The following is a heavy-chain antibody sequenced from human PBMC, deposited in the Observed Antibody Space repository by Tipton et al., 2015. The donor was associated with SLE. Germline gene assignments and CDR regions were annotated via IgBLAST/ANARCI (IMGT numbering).Heavy chain of an antibody. V-gene: IGHV4-31*03. CDR3: ARDPIRFCRGVVCDGPPPFDI. CDR2: IYYSGDT. D-gene: IGHD2-21*02. Sequence: TLSLTCTVSGVSITSGGYYWTWIRQHPGKGLEWIGYIYYSGDTYYNPSLKSRITISIDTSNNQFSLKLTSVTAADTATYYCARDPIRFCRGVVCDGPPPFDIWGQGTVVTVSS. CDR1: GVSITSGGYY. J-gene: IGHJ3*02.